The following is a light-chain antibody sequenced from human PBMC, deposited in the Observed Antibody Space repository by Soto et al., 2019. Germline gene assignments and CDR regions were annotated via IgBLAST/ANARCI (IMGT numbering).Light chain of an antibody. CDR2: GNS. J-gene: IGLJ2*01. CDR1: SSHIGAGYD. Sequence: QSVLTQPPSVSGAPGQRVTISCTGSSSHIGAGYDVHWYQQLPGTAPKLLIYGNSNRPSGVPDRFSGSKSGTSASLAITGLQAEDEADYDCQSYDSSLSGSNVVFGGGTKLTV. V-gene: IGLV1-40*01. CDR3: QSYDSSLSGSNVV.